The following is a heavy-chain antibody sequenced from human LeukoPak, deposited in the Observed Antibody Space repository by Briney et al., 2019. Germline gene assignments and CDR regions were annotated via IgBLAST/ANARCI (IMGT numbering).Heavy chain of an antibody. Sequence: PGGSLRLSCAASGFTFSSYWMSWVRQAPGKGLEWVANIKQDGSEKYYVDSVKGRFTISRDNSKNTLFLQMNSLRAEDTAVYYCAKGTSGWYWRFDYWGQGTLVTVSS. CDR1: GFTFSSYW. J-gene: IGHJ4*02. CDR2: IKQDGSEK. D-gene: IGHD6-19*01. CDR3: AKGTSGWYWRFDY. V-gene: IGHV3-7*03.